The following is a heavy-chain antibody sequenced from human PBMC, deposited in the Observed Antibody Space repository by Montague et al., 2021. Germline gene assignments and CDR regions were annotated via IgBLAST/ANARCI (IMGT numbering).Heavy chain of an antibody. Sequence: SETLSLTCTVSGDSISSSSYYWGWIRQPPGKGLEWIGSIYYSGSTYYNPSLKSRVTISVDTSKNQFSLKLSSVTAADTAVYYCARHVIGNYGMDVWGQGTTVTVSS. CDR3: ARHVIGNYGMDV. J-gene: IGHJ6*02. V-gene: IGHV4-39*01. CDR1: GDSISSSSYY. D-gene: IGHD3-16*02. CDR2: IYYSGST.